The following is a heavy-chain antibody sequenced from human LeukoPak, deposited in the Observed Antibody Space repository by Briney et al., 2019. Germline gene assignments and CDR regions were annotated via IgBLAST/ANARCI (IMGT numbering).Heavy chain of an antibody. CDR1: GGTFSSYA. V-gene: IGHV1-69*04. CDR2: IIPILGIA. CDR3: ARDHVDTAMAYPYFDY. J-gene: IGHJ4*02. Sequence: GASVKVSCKASGGTFSSYAISWVRQAPGQGLEWMGRIIPILGIANYAQKFQGRVTITAAKSTSTAYMELSSLRSEDTAVYYCARDHVDTAMAYPYFDYWGQGTLVTVSS. D-gene: IGHD5-18*01.